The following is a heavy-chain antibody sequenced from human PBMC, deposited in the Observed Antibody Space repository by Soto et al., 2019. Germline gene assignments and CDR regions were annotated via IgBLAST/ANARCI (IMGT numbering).Heavy chain of an antibody. J-gene: IGHJ5*02. V-gene: IGHV4-59*01. CDR3: ARENRNVLDP. CDR1: GGSISSYY. CDR2: IYYRGST. Sequence: PSETLSLTCTVSGGSISSYYWTWIRQLPGKELEWIGYIYYRGSTNYNPSLKSRVIISLDTPKNQFSLKLTSVTAADTAVYFCARENRNVLDPWGQGSLVTVSS.